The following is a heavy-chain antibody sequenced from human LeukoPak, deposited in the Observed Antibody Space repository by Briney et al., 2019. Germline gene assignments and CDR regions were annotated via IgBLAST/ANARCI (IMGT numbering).Heavy chain of an antibody. J-gene: IGHJ6*02. CDR2: ITSTSDTI. CDR3: AKDFYSWNSYMMDV. Sequence: PGGSLRLSCEASGFTFSDYSMNWVRQAPGEGLEWLSYITSTSDTIYYADSVKGRFTISRDNSKNTLYLQMNSLRAEDTAVYYCAKDFYSWNSYMMDVWGQGTTVTVSS. V-gene: IGHV3-48*01. CDR1: GFTFSDYS. D-gene: IGHD1-7*01.